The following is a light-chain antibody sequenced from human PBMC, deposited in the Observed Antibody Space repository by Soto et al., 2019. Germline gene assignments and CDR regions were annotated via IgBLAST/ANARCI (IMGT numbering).Light chain of an antibody. Sequence: EIVMTQSPATLSVSPGEGATLSCRASQGIGDTLAWYQQKPGQTPRLLIYDTSIRATGVPARFSGSRSGAEFTLTISLLPAEVFAFYCLQHYITWPLTFGGGTKVDIK. J-gene: IGKJ4*01. CDR3: QHYITWPLT. CDR2: DTS. CDR1: QGIGDT. V-gene: IGKV3D-15*03.